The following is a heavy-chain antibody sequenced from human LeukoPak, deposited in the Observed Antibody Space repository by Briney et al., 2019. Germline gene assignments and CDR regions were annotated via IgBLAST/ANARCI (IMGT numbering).Heavy chain of an antibody. CDR1: GVSISSYY. CDR2: ISDSGDT. V-gene: IGHV4-59*01. D-gene: IGHD3-22*01. CDR3: ARDSYYDTSGYFNDTFDM. J-gene: IGHJ3*02. Sequence: SETLSLTCTVSGVSISSYYWSWIRQPPGKGLEWIGHISDSGDTNYNPSLKSRVTISVDTSKKQFSLKLSSVTTADTAVYYCARDSYYDTSGYFNDTFDMWGQGTLVTVSP.